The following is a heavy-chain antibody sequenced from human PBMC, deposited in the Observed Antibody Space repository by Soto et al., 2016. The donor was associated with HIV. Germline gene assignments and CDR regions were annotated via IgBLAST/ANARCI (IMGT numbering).Heavy chain of an antibody. CDR3: VSEANCGFDCSRPYYWYMDV. Sequence: EVQLVESGGDLVKPGGSLRVSCVASGFSYSTYSMHWVRQAPGKGLEWVSYISRSGNYISYVDSVKGRFTISRDNARNSLYLQMHSLRADDTAVYYCVSEANCGFDCSRPYYWYMDVWGKGTTVTVSS. V-gene: IGHV3-21*06. CDR1: GFSYSTYS. J-gene: IGHJ6*03. CDR2: ISRSGNYI. D-gene: IGHD2-21*01.